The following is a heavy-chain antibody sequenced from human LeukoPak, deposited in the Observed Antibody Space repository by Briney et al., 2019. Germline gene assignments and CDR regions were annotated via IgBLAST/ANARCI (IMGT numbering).Heavy chain of an antibody. CDR2: IYYSGST. Sequence: SEPVSLLCTVSGRSISSSSYYWAWIRQPPGKGLLRFWSIYYSGSTYYNPSLKSRVTIYVDTSKNQFSLKLSSLTDADTAVYYCARLRSAAGSGPSDYWGQGTLVTVSS. J-gene: IGHJ4*02. CDR3: ARLRSAAGSGPSDY. D-gene: IGHD6-13*01. V-gene: IGHV4-39*01. CDR1: GRSISSSSYY.